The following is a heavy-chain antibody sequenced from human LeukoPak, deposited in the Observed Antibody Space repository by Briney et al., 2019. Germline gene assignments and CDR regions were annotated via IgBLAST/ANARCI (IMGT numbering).Heavy chain of an antibody. CDR3: AKHRGFLEDPWFDP. CDR2: ISGSGGST. J-gene: IGHJ5*02. CDR1: GFTFSTYT. D-gene: IGHD3-3*01. Sequence: GGSLRLSCAASGFTFSTYTMNWVRQAPGKGLEWVSAISGSGGSTYYADSVKGRFTVSRDNSKNTLYLQMNSLRAEDTAVYYCAKHRGFLEDPWFDPWGQGTLVTVSS. V-gene: IGHV3-23*01.